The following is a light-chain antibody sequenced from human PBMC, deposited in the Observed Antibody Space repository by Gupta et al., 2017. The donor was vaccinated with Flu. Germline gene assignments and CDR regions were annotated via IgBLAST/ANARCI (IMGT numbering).Light chain of an antibody. CDR3: QQSDSTPFT. CDR2: AAS. CDR1: QSISSY. Sequence: DIQMTQSPSSLSASVGDRVTITCRASQSISSYLNWYQQKPGKAPKLLIYAASSLQSGVPSRFSGSGSGTDFTLTISRLQPEDFATYYCQQSDSTPFTFGPETKVDIK. V-gene: IGKV1-39*01. J-gene: IGKJ3*01.